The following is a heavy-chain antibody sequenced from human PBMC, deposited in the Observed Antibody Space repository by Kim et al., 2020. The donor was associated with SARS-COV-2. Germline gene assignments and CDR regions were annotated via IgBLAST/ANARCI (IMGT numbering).Heavy chain of an antibody. J-gene: IGHJ3*02. D-gene: IGHD3-3*01. CDR1: GGSISSSSYY. CDR3: ARATYDFWSGYWSSDAFDI. Sequence: SETLSLTCTVSGGSISSSSYYWGWIRQPPGKGLEWIGSIYYSGSTYYNPSLKSRVTISVDTSKNQFSLKLSSVTAADTAVYYCARATYDFWSGYWSSDAFDIWGQGTMVTVSS. V-gene: IGHV4-39*07. CDR2: IYYSGST.